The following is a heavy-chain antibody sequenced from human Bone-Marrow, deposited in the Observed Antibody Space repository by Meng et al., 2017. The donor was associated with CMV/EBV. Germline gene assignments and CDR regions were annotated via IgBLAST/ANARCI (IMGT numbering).Heavy chain of an antibody. CDR1: GFTFSTYG. CDR2: IWYDGSNT. D-gene: IGHD6-13*01. V-gene: IGHV3-30*02. CDR3: AKDSADSSSWSHHNHDY. J-gene: IGHJ4*02. Sequence: GESLKISCAASGFTFSTYGMHWVRQTPGKGLEWLTVIWYDGSNTYYADSVKGRFIISRDNSKNTLYLQMNSLRAEDTAVYYCAKDSADSSSWSHHNHDYWGQGTLVTVSS.